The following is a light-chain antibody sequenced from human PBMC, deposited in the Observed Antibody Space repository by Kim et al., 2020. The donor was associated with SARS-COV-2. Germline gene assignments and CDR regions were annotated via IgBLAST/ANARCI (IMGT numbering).Light chain of an antibody. J-gene: IGKJ2*01. CDR1: QRIGSS. Sequence: GTPKEKVTITFRDSQRIGSSLHWYQQKPNQSPKLLIKYASQSISGVPSRFSGSGSGTNFTLTINSLEAEDAAAYYCHQTNNLQYTFGQGTKLEI. CDR2: YAS. CDR3: HQTNNLQYT. V-gene: IGKV6D-21*02.